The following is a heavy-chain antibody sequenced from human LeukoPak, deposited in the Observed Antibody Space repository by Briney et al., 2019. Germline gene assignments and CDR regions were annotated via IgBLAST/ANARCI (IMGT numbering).Heavy chain of an antibody. Sequence: SETLSLTCTVSGGSFSSYYWSWIRRPPGRGLEWIGYVYYSGSTNYNPSLKSRATISVDTSKNQFSLKVSSVTAADTAVYYCARGMSGWHDAFDVWGQGTLVTVSS. J-gene: IGHJ3*01. V-gene: IGHV4-59*01. CDR3: ARGMSGWHDAFDV. CDR2: VYYSGST. D-gene: IGHD6-19*01. CDR1: GGSFSSYY.